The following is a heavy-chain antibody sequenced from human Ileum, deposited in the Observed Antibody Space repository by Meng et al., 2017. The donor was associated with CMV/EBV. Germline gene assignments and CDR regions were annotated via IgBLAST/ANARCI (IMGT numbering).Heavy chain of an antibody. V-gene: IGHV3-23*01. CDR2: ILGSGANT. CDR3: AKALGAAEMDV. Sequence: GESLKISCAASGFTFSDYAMDWVRQAPGRGLEWVSAILGSGANTYYADSVKGRFTISRDNSKNTLYLQMNSLRAEDTAVYYCAKALGAAEMDVWGQGTTVTVSS. CDR1: GFTFSDYA. D-gene: IGHD6-13*01. J-gene: IGHJ6*02.